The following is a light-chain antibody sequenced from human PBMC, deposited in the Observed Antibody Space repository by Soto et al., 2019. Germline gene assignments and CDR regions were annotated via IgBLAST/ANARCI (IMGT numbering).Light chain of an antibody. CDR2: DVS. J-gene: IGLJ1*01. Sequence: QSALTQPRSVSGSPGQSVTISCTGTSSDVGGYNYVSWYQQHPGKAPKLMIYDVSNRPSGVPDRCSGSKSGNTASLPISGLQADDEEDYYCCSYAGSYTYVFGTGTKLTVL. CDR1: SSDVGGYNY. V-gene: IGLV2-11*01. CDR3: CSYAGSYTYV.